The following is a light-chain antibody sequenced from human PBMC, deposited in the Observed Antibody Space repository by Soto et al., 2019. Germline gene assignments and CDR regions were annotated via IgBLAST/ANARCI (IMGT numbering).Light chain of an antibody. CDR1: QGISSY. V-gene: IGKV1-9*01. J-gene: IGKJ4*01. CDR3: QQLNSYHLLT. CDR2: AAS. Sequence: DIQLTQSPSFLSASVGERVTITCRASQGISSYLAWYQQKPGKAPKLLIYAASTLQSGVPARFSGSGSGTEFTLTISSLQPEDFATYYCQQLNSYHLLTFGGGTKVEIK.